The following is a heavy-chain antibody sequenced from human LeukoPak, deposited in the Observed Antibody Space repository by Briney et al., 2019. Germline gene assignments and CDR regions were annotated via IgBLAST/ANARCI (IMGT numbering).Heavy chain of an antibody. CDR3: TSNITLVRGVVD. J-gene: IGHJ4*02. V-gene: IGHV3-49*04. CDR2: IRSKAYGGTT. CDR1: GFTFGDYA. Sequence: GGSLRLSCPASGFTFGDYAMSWVRQAPGKGLEWVGFIRSKAYGGTTEYAASVKGRFTISRDDSKSIAYLQMNSLKTEDTAVYYCTSNITLVRGVVDWGQGTLVTVSS. D-gene: IGHD3-10*01.